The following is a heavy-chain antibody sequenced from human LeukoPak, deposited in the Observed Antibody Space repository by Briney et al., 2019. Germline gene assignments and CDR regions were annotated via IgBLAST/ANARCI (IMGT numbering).Heavy chain of an antibody. CDR3: ARDLGYDAFDI. CDR1: GGSISSGSYY. D-gene: IGHD7-27*01. Sequence: KSSETLSLTCTVSGGSISSGSYYWSWIRQPAGKGLEWIGRIYTSGSTNYNPPLKSRVTISVDTSKNQFSLKLSSVTAADTAVYYCARDLGYDAFDIWGQGTTVTVSS. CDR2: IYTSGST. J-gene: IGHJ3*02. V-gene: IGHV4-61*02.